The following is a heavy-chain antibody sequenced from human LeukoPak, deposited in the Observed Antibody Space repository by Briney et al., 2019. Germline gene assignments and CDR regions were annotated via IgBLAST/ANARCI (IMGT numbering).Heavy chain of an antibody. CDR1: GFSFSSCA. D-gene: IGHD5-18*01. V-gene: IGHV3-23*01. Sequence: GGSLRLSCAASGFSFSSCAMSWVRQAPGKGPQWVSGVSDGRYYADSLKGRFTISRDNSANMVYLQMNNLADEDTAVYYCVKEGEGHSYAPKTGPPTWGQGTLVTVSS. CDR3: VKEGEGHSYAPKTGPPT. J-gene: IGHJ5*02. CDR2: VSDGR.